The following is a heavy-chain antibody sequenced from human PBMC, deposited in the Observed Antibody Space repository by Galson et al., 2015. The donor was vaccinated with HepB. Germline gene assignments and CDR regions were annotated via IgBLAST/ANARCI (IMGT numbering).Heavy chain of an antibody. V-gene: IGHV6-1*01. CDR2: TYYRSKWYS. J-gene: IGHJ6*02. CDR3: AREGAAAGQPYYYYGMDV. D-gene: IGHD6-13*01. CDR1: GDSVSSNSAA. Sequence: CAISGDSVSSNSAAWNWIRQSPSRGLEWLGRTYYRSKWYSDYAVSVKSRITINPDTSKNQFSLQLNSVTPEDTAVYYCAREGAAAGQPYYYYGMDVWGQGTTVTVSS.